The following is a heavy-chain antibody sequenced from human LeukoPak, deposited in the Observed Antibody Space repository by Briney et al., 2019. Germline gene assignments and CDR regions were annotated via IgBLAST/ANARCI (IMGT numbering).Heavy chain of an antibody. J-gene: IGHJ4*02. Sequence: SETLSLTCTVSGGSISSGDYYWSWIRQPPGKGLEWIGYIYYSGSTYYNPSLKSRVTISVDTSKNQFSLKLSSVTAADTAVYYCARELSDSGGYYFDYRGQGTLVTVSS. CDR1: GGSISSGDYY. CDR2: IYYSGST. CDR3: ARELSDSGGYYFDY. D-gene: IGHD3-22*01. V-gene: IGHV4-30-4*01.